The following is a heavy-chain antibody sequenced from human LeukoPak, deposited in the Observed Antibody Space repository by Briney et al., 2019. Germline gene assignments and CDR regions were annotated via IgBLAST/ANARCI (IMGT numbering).Heavy chain of an antibody. V-gene: IGHV1-18*01. J-gene: IGHJ4*02. D-gene: IGHD3-3*01. CDR2: ISAYNGNT. CDR3: ARDTYYDFWSGYDY. CDR1: GYTFTSYG. Sequence: ASVKVSCKASGYTFTSYGISWVRQAPGQGLEWMGWISAYNGNTNYAQKLQGRVTMTTDTSTSTAYMELRSLRSDDTAVYYCARDTYYDFWSGYDYWGQGTLVTVSS.